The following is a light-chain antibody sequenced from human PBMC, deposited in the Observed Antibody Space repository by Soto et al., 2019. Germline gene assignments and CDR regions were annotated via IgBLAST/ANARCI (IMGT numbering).Light chain of an antibody. CDR3: QSHDSSLHASV. CDR2: GNT. CDR1: SSNIGAGYD. Sequence: QPVLTQPPSVSGAPGQRVTISCTGSSSNIGAGYDVHWYLQLPGTAPKLLIYGNTNRPSGVPDRFSGSKSGSSASLAITGLQAEDEADYYCQSHDSSLHASVFGTGTKVTV. V-gene: IGLV1-40*01. J-gene: IGLJ1*01.